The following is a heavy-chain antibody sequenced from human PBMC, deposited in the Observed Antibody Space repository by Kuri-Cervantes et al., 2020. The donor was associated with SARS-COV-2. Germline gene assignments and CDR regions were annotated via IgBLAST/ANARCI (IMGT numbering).Heavy chain of an antibody. D-gene: IGHD1-26*01. J-gene: IGHJ5*02. V-gene: IGHV1-69*13. CDR1: GGTFSSYG. CDR2: IIPIFGTA. CDR3: ARESGSYPENWFDP. Sequence: SVKVSCKASGGTFSSYGISWVRQAPGQGLEWMGGIIPIFGTANYAQKFQGRVTITADESTSTACMGLSSLRSEDTAVFYCARESGSYPENWFDPWGQGTLVTVSS.